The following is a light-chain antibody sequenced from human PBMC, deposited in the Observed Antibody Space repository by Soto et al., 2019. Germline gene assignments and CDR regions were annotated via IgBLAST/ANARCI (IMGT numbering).Light chain of an antibody. CDR1: QSISRS. J-gene: IGKJ3*01. V-gene: IGKV1-5*01. CDR3: QQYSDFLIS. CDR2: DAS. Sequence: DIQMTQSPSTLSASVGDRVTITCRASQSISRSLAWYQQKPGKAPNLLIYDASSLEGGVPSRFSGSGFGTELTLTITNLQPADFATYYCQQYSDFLISFGPGTTVDFK.